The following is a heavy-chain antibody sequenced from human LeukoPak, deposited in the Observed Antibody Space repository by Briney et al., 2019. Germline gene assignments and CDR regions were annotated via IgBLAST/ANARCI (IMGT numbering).Heavy chain of an antibody. CDR3: ARDPGSGYYYFDY. CDR2: IWFDGSNK. D-gene: IGHD3-22*01. CDR1: GFTFSSYG. J-gene: IGHJ4*02. V-gene: IGHV3-33*01. Sequence: PGGSLRLSCAASGFTFSSYGMHWVRQAPGKGLEWVAVIWFDGSNKYYADSVKGRFTISRDNSKNTLYLQMNSLRAEDTAVYYSARDPGSGYYYFDYWGQGTLVTVSS.